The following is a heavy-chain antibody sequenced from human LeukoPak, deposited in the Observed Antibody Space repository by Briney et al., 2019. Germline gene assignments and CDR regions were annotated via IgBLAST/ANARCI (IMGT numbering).Heavy chain of an antibody. CDR1: GYTFTSYD. V-gene: IGHV1-8*01. CDR3: ARGFYDSSGQGMDV. Sequence: ASVKVSCKASGYTFTSYDINWVRQATGQGLEWMGWMNPNSGNTGYAQKFQGRVTMTRNTSISTAYMELSSMRSEDTAVYYCARGFYDSSGQGMDVWGQGTTVTVSS. J-gene: IGHJ6*02. CDR2: MNPNSGNT. D-gene: IGHD3-22*01.